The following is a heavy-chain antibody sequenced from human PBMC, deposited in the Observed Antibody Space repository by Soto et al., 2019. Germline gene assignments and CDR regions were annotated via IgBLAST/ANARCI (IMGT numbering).Heavy chain of an antibody. D-gene: IGHD6-13*01. Sequence: QITLKESGPTLVKPTQTLTLTCTFPGFSLSTSGVGVGWIRQPPGKALEWLALIYWDDDKRYSPSLKSRPTITKDTTKNQVVLTMTNMDPVDTATYYCAHATSSSRRHYYYYGMDVWGQGTTVTVSS. CDR3: AHATSSSRRHYYYYGMDV. CDR1: GFSLSTSGVG. CDR2: IYWDDDK. V-gene: IGHV2-5*02. J-gene: IGHJ6*02.